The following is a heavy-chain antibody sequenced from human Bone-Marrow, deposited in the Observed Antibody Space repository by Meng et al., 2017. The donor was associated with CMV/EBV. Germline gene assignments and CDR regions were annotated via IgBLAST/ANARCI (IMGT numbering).Heavy chain of an antibody. J-gene: IGHJ6*02. CDR3: TTDENGGRRYYYGMDV. Sequence: ETLSLTCAASGFTFSNAWMSWVRQAPGKGLEWVGRIKSKTDGGTTDYAAPVKGRFTISRDDSKNTLYLQMNSLKTEDTAVYYCTTDENGGRRYYYGMDVWGQGTTVTVAS. CDR2: IKSKTDGGTT. V-gene: IGHV3-15*01. D-gene: IGHD5-24*01. CDR1: GFTFSNAW.